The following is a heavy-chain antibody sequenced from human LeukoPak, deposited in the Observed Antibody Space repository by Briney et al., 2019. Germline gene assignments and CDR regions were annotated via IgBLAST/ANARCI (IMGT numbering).Heavy chain of an antibody. CDR2: IIPIFGTA. J-gene: IGHJ4*02. CDR1: GGTFSSYA. Sequence: SVKVSCKASGGTFSSYAISWVRQAPGQGHEWMGRIIPIFGTANYAQKFQGRATITTDESTSTAYMELSSLRSEDTAVYYCARLYSSGWYYFDYWGQGTLVTVSS. CDR3: ARLYSSGWYYFDY. D-gene: IGHD6-19*01. V-gene: IGHV1-69*05.